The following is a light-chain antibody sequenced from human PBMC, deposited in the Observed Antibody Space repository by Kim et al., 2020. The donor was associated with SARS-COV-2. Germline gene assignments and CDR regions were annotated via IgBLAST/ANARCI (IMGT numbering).Light chain of an antibody. CDR2: GAS. CDR3: QQYGSSPLT. V-gene: IGKV3-20*01. J-gene: IGKJ5*01. CDR1: RSVSSSY. Sequence: PGEGAALSCRASRSVSSSYLAWYQQKPGKAPRLLIYGASSRATGIPYRFSGSGSGTDFTLTISRLEPEDFAVYYCQQYGSSPLTFGQGTRLEIK.